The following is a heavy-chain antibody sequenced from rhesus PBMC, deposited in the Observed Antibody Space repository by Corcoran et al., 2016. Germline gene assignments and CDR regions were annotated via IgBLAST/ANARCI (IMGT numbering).Heavy chain of an antibody. V-gene: IGHV3-13*01. CDR3: TRGWNDD. CDR1: GFTFSNYY. Sequence: EVQLVESGGGLVQPGGSLRLSCAAAGFTFSNYYMQWVRQAQGKGQEWVGLIKNKEISYTTNIAAAGKGRFAVSRYDSKNTLYLQMSSLKTEDTALYYCTRGWNDDWGQGVLVTVSS. D-gene: IGHD1-1*01. CDR2: IKNKEISYTT. J-gene: IGHJ4*01.